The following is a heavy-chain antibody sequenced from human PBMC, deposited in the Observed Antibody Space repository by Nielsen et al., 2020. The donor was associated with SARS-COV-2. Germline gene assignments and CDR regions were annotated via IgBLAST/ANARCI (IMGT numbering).Heavy chain of an antibody. CDR3: ARGKRSYDY. CDR2: INHSGST. D-gene: IGHD3-10*01. CDR1: GGSFSGYY. J-gene: IGHJ4*02. Sequence: SETLSLTCAVYGGSFSGYYWSWIRQPPGKGLEWIGEINHSGSTNYNPSLKSRVTISVDASKNQFSLKLSSVTAADTAVYYCARGKRSYDYWGQGTLVTVSS. V-gene: IGHV4-34*01.